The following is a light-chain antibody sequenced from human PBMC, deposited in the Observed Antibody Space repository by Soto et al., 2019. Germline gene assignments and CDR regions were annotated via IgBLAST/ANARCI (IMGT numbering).Light chain of an antibody. CDR1: SSDVGGYNY. J-gene: IGLJ1*01. V-gene: IGLV2-14*01. Sequence: QSALTQPASVSGSPGQSITISCNGTSSDVGGYNYVSWYQQHPGIAPKLMIYDVSNRPSGVSNRFSGSKSGNTASLTISGLQAEDEADYYCSSYSPSSQRVFGTGTKLTVL. CDR2: DVS. CDR3: SSYSPSSQRV.